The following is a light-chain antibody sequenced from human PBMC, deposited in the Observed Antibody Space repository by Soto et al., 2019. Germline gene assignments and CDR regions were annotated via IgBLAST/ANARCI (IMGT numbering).Light chain of an antibody. CDR1: QSVSSY. Sequence: EIVLTQSPATLSLTPGERATLSCRASQSVSSYLAWYQQKPGQAPRLLIYDASNRATGIPARFSGSGSGTDFTLTISSLVPEDFAVYYCQQRSNGLTFGGGTKVEIK. J-gene: IGKJ4*01. CDR2: DAS. V-gene: IGKV3-11*01. CDR3: QQRSNGLT.